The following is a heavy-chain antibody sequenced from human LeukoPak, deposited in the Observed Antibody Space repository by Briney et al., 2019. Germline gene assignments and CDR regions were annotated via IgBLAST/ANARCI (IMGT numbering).Heavy chain of an antibody. J-gene: IGHJ4*02. CDR3: AKESATI. CDR2: VSSGGNI. D-gene: IGHD5-24*01. Sequence: GGSLRLSCAASGFTFNIYAMGWVRQAPGKGLEWVSTVSSGGNIYYADSVQGRFTISRDNSKNMVYLQMNSLRAEDTAIYYCAKESATIWGQGTLVTVSS. V-gene: IGHV3-23*01. CDR1: GFTFNIYA.